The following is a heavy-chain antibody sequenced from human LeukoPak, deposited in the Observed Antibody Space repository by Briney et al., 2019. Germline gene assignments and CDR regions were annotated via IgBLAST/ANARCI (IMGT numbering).Heavy chain of an antibody. CDR2: INPNSGGT. CDR1: GYTFTGYY. J-gene: IGHJ4*02. V-gene: IGHV1-2*02. D-gene: IGHD3-10*01. CDR3: ARDRRGFGEFTIDY. Sequence: ASVKVSCKTSGYTFTGYYMHWVRQAPGQGLEWMGWINPNSGGTNYAQKLQGRVTMTTDTSTSTAYMELRSLRSDDTAVYYCARDRRGFGEFTIDYWGQGTLVTVSS.